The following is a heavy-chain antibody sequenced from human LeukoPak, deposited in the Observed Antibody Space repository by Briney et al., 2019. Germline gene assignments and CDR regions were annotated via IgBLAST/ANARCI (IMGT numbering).Heavy chain of an antibody. Sequence: GGSLRLSCAASGFTFSSYAMNWVRQAPGKGLEWVSGISGSGGSTYYADSVKGRFTISRDNSKNTLYLQMNSLRAEDTAVYYCAKDGIGSYGSTLYYFDYWGQGTLVTVSS. CDR1: GFTFSSYA. CDR2: ISGSGGST. J-gene: IGHJ4*02. CDR3: AKDGIGSYGSTLYYFDY. D-gene: IGHD2-15*01. V-gene: IGHV3-23*01.